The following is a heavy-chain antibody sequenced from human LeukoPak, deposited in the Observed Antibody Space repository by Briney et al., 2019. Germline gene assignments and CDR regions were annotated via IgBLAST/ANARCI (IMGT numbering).Heavy chain of an antibody. J-gene: IGHJ4*02. CDR1: GYTFTSYG. Sequence: ASVKVSCKASGYTFTSYGISWVRQAPGQGLEWMGWIIAYNGNTNYAQKLQGRVTMTTDTSTSTAYLELRSLRSDDTAVYYCARDGYCSSTSCYSSWAFDYWGQGTLVTVSS. CDR3: ARDGYCSSTSCYSSWAFDY. D-gene: IGHD2-2*03. V-gene: IGHV1-18*01. CDR2: IIAYNGNT.